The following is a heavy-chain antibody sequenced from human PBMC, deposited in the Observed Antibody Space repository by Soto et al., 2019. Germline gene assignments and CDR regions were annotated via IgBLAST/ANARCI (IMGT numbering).Heavy chain of an antibody. CDR1: GFSFSTYD. Sequence: AGGSLRLSCAASGFSFSTYDMHWVRQVSGKGLEWVSAIGSADDPYYLGSVKGRFTISRENAKNSLYLQMNSLRAGDTAVYYCARAYSGRLPRRADYYYAMDVWGLGTTVTVSS. D-gene: IGHD2-15*01. J-gene: IGHJ6*02. V-gene: IGHV3-13*05. CDR3: ARAYSGRLPRRADYYYAMDV. CDR2: IGSADDP.